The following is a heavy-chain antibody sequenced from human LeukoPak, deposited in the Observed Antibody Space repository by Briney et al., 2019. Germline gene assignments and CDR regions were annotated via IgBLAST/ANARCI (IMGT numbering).Heavy chain of an antibody. Sequence: PGGSLRLSCAASGFTFSSYWMHWVRQTPGKGLVWVSRIYSDGSSTSYVDSVKGRFTISRDDAKNALYLQMNSLRDEDTAVYYCVRDIGYSNGLFDCWGQGTLVTVSS. CDR1: GFTFSSYW. CDR2: IYSDGSST. CDR3: VRDIGYSNGLFDC. D-gene: IGHD5-18*01. J-gene: IGHJ4*02. V-gene: IGHV3-74*01.